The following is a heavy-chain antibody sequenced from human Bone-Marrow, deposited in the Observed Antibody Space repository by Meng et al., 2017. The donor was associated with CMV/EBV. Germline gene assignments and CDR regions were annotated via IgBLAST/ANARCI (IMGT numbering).Heavy chain of an antibody. CDR3: ARGKVGGSYYLRYFEL. CDR1: GGSISSSSYY. V-gene: IGHV4-39*07. CDR2: IYYSGST. D-gene: IGHD1-26*01. J-gene: IGHJ2*01. Sequence: SETLSLTCTVSGGSISSSSYYWGWIRQPPGKGLEWIGSIYYSGSTYYNPSLKSRVTISVDTSKNQFSLKLSSVTAADTAVYYCARGKVGGSYYLRYFELWGRGTLVTVSS.